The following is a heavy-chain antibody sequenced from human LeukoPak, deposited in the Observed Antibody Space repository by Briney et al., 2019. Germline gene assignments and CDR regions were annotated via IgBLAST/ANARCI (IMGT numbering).Heavy chain of an antibody. CDR2: ISSSSSYI. CDR1: GFTFSSYS. D-gene: IGHD3-10*01. V-gene: IGHV3-21*01. CDR3: ASWITMVRGVIRGMDV. J-gene: IGHJ6*02. Sequence: GGSLRLSCAASGFTFSSYSMNWARQAPGKGLEWVSSISSSSSYIYYADSVKGRFTISRDNAKNSLYLQMNSLRAEDTAVYYCASWITMVRGVIRGMDVWGQGTTVTVSS.